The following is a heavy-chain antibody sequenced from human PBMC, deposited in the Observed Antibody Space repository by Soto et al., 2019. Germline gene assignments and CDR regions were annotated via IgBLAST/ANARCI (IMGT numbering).Heavy chain of an antibody. Sequence: ASVKVSCKASGFTFTSSAMQWVRQARGQRLEWIGWIVVGSGNTNYAQKFQERVTITRDMSTSTAYMELSSLRSEDTAVYYCAAVALVVAATAGPDAFDIWGQGTMVTVSS. V-gene: IGHV1-58*02. CDR1: GFTFTSSA. CDR2: IVVGSGNT. D-gene: IGHD2-15*01. CDR3: AAVALVVAATAGPDAFDI. J-gene: IGHJ3*02.